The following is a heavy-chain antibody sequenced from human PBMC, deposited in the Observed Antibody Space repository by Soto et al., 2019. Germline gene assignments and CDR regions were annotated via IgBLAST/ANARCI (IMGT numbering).Heavy chain of an antibody. V-gene: IGHV1-2*04. J-gene: IGHJ6*02. CDR1: GYTCTGYY. CDR3: ARGTAYSSVEDHYYYYGMDV. Sequence: ASVKVSCKASGYTCTGYYMHWVRQAPGQGLEWMGWINPNSGGTNYAQKFQGWVTMTRDTSISTAYMELSRLRSDDTAAYYCARGTAYSSVEDHYYYYGMDVCRQGTTVTVSS. D-gene: IGHD6-25*01. CDR2: INPNSGGT.